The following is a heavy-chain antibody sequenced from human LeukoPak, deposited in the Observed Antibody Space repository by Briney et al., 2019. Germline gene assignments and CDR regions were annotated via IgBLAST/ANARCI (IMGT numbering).Heavy chain of an antibody. D-gene: IGHD3-10*01. CDR1: GGSISSGSYY. V-gene: IGHV4-61*02. CDR3: ARDPGLLWFGESYFDY. J-gene: IGHJ4*02. CDR2: IYTSGST. Sequence: SETLSLTCTVSGGSISSGSYYWSWIRQPAGKGLEWIGRIYTSGSTNYNPSLKSRVTISVDTSKNQFSLKLSSVTAADTAVYYCARDPGLLWFGESYFDYWGQGTLVTVSS.